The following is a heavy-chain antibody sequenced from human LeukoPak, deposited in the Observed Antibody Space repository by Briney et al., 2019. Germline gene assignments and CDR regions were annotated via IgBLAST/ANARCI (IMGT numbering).Heavy chain of an antibody. Sequence: PGGSLRLSCAASGFTFSSYGMHWVRQAPGKGLEWVAVIWYDGSNKYYADSVKGRFTISRDNSKNTLYLQMNSLRAEDTAVYYCARDSGDYDFWSGYYTHFDYWGQGTLVTVSS. D-gene: IGHD3-3*01. J-gene: IGHJ4*02. V-gene: IGHV3-33*01. CDR2: IWYDGSNK. CDR1: GFTFSSYG. CDR3: ARDSGDYDFWSGYYTHFDY.